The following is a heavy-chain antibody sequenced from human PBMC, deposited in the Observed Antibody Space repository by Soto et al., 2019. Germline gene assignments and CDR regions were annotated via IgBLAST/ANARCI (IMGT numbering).Heavy chain of an antibody. CDR3: ARAVGPFDF. CDR1: GFTYSAYR. Sequence: GGSLRLSCAASGFTYSAYRTHWVRQVPGKGLVWVSRINGDGNSANYADSVRGRFTISRDNSKDTLYLQMNSLRAEDTAVYYCARAVGPFDFWGQGTMVTVSS. CDR2: INGDGNSA. J-gene: IGHJ3*01. V-gene: IGHV3-74*01.